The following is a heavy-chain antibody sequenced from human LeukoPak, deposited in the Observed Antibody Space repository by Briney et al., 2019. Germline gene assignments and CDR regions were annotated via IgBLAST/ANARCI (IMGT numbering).Heavy chain of an antibody. CDR3: ARSLPRILVVIVAGYYYGMDV. D-gene: IGHD2-21*01. Sequence: GASVKVSCKASGYTFTSYGISWVRQAPGQGLEWMGWISAYNGNTNYAQKLQGRVTMTTDTSTSTAYMELRSLRSDDTAVYYCARSLPRILVVIVAGYYYGMDVWGQGTTVTVSS. CDR1: GYTFTSYG. CDR2: ISAYNGNT. J-gene: IGHJ6*02. V-gene: IGHV1-18*01.